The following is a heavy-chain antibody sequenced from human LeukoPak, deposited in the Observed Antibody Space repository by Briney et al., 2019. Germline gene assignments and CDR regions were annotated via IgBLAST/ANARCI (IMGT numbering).Heavy chain of an antibody. J-gene: IGHJ4*02. CDR1: GYPISSGYY. D-gene: IGHD3-16*02. CDR3: ARGRDYDYVWGSYRPYYFDY. Sequence: SETLSLTCAVSGYPISSGYYWGWIRQPPGKGLEWIGSIYHSGSTYYNPSLKSRVTISVDTSKNQFSLKLSSVTAADTAVYYCARGRDYDYVWGSYRPYYFDYWGQGTLVTVSS. CDR2: IYHSGST. V-gene: IGHV4-38-2*01.